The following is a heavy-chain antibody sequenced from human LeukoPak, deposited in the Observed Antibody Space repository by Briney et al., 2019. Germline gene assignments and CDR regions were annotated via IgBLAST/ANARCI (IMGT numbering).Heavy chain of an antibody. CDR2: ISSSSSTF. J-gene: IGHJ3*02. Sequence: GGALRLCFATSGFTFSSYSMNSVRQAPGKGLEWVPYISSSSSTFYYADSVKGRFTISRDNAKNSVYLQMSSLGADDTAVYYCARDRGQVVSPSRSPNTGAFDMWGQGTKVTVSS. CDR3: ARDRGQVVSPSRSPNTGAFDM. V-gene: IGHV3-48*04. D-gene: IGHD3-10*01. CDR1: GFTFSSYS.